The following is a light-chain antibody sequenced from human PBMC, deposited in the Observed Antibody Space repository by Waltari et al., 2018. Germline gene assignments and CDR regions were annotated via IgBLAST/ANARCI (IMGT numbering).Light chain of an antibody. Sequence: QSALTQSASVSGSPGQSITISCTGPSSDVGIYNLVSWYQQHPGKAPKLMIYEGSKRPSGVSNRFSGSKSGNTASLTISGLQAEDEADYYCCSYAGSWVFGGGTKLTVL. CDR3: CSYAGSWV. V-gene: IGLV2-23*01. CDR2: EGS. CDR1: SSDVGIYNL. J-gene: IGLJ3*02.